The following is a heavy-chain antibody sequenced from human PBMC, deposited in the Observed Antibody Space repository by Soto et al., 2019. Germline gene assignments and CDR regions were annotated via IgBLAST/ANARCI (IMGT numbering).Heavy chain of an antibody. CDR1: GGTFSSYA. V-gene: IGHV1-69*13. D-gene: IGHD3-9*01. J-gene: IGHJ6*02. CDR2: IIPIFGTA. CDR3: ARESGYYDILTGYYKPYYYYGMDV. Sequence: SVKVSCKASGGTFSSYAISWARQAPGQGLEWMGGIIPIFGTANYAQKFQGRVTITADESTSTAYMELSSLRSEDTAVYYCARESGYYDILTGYYKPYYYYGMDVWGQGTTVTVSS.